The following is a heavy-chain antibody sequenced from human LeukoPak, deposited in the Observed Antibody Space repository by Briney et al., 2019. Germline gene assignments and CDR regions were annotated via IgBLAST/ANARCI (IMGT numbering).Heavy chain of an antibody. V-gene: IGHV4-59*11. D-gene: IGHD4-17*01. CDR2: ISYIGST. CDR1: DDSFSSHY. CDR3: ARDLVTVTKGFDI. Sequence: KPLETLSLTCAVSDDSFSSHYWTWIRQPPGKGLEWIGYISYIGSTNYNPSLKSRVTISIDTSKNQFSLKLSSVTAADTAVYYCARDLVTVTKGFDIWGQGTMVSVSS. J-gene: IGHJ3*02.